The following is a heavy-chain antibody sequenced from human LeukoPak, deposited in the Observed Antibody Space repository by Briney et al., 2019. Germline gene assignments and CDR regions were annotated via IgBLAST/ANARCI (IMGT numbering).Heavy chain of an antibody. J-gene: IGHJ4*02. CDR1: GFTFSSYG. CDR2: ISGSGGST. Sequence: PGGSLRLSCAASGFTFSSYGMSWVRQAPGKGLEWVSAISGSGGSTYYADSVKGRLTISRGNAKNSLYLQMNSLRAEDTAVYYCARAESGVAFDYWGQGTLVTVSS. CDR3: ARAESGVAFDY. V-gene: IGHV3-23*01. D-gene: IGHD1-26*01.